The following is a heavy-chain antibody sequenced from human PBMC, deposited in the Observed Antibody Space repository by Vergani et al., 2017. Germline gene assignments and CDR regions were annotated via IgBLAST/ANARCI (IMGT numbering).Heavy chain of an antibody. CDR2: ISSSSSYI. D-gene: IGHD1-26*01. CDR3: ARGGVVGSTGRTFEF. Sequence: EVQLVESGGGLVKPGGSLRLSCAASGFTFSSYSMNWVRQAPGKGLEWVSSISSSSSYIYYADSVKGRFTISRDNAKNSLYLQINGLRAEDTAVYYCARGGVVGSTGRTFEFWGQGTTVTVSS. J-gene: IGHJ3*01. V-gene: IGHV3-21*01. CDR1: GFTFSSYS.